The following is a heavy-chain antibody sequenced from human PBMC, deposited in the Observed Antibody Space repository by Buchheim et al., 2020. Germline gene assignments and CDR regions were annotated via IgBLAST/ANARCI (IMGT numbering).Heavy chain of an antibody. CDR2: INSDGRRT. CDR1: GFTFSSYW. Sequence: EVQLVESGGGLVQPGGSLRLSCAASGFTFSSYWMHWVRQAPGTGLVWVSRINSDGRRTSYADSVKCRFTISRAYATNTLSLQMNSLRAEDTAVYYCARGSGWYYFDYWGQGTL. J-gene: IGHJ4*02. V-gene: IGHV3-74*01. CDR3: ARGSGWYYFDY. D-gene: IGHD6-19*01.